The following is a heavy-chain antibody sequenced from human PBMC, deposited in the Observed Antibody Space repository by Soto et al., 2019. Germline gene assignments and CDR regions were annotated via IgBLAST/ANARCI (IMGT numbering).Heavy chain of an antibody. CDR3: ARLWGWFGDY. J-gene: IGHJ4*02. Sequence: QVQLQESGPGLVKPSETLSLTCTVSGGSISSYYWSWIRQPPGKGLEWIGYIYYSGSTNYNPSLKRRVTISVDTSKNQCSRKLSSVTAADTAVYYFARLWGWFGDYWGQGTLVTVSS. CDR2: IYYSGST. D-gene: IGHD3-10*01. V-gene: IGHV4-59*08. CDR1: GGSISSYY.